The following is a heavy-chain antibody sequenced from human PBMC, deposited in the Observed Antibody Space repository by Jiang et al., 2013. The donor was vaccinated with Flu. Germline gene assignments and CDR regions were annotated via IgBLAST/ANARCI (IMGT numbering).Heavy chain of an antibody. D-gene: IGHD3-10*01. CDR2: INPNSGAT. V-gene: IGHV1-2*04. CDR1: GYTFTGYY. CDR3: ARGLMAHFASGNLFDP. Sequence: SGAEVKKPGASVKVSCKASGYTFTGYYMHWVRQAPGQGLEWMGRINPNSGATNYAQKFRGWVTMTRDTSNSTAYMEVSRLKSDDTAVYYCARGLMAHFASGNLFDPWGQGTLVTVSS. J-gene: IGHJ5*02.